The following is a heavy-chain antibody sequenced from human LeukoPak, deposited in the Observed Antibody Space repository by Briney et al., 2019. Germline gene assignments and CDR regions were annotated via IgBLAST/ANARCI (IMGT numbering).Heavy chain of an antibody. D-gene: IGHD1-26*01. CDR2: IRSKANSYAT. CDR1: GFTFSGSA. J-gene: IGHJ6*02. CDR3: TRRIGGASTRAYYGMDV. Sequence: GGSLRLSCAASGFTFSGSAVHWVRQAPGKGLEWVGRIRSKANSYATAYAASVKGRFTISRDDSKNTAYLQMNSLKTEDTAVYYCTRRIGGASTRAYYGMDVWGQGTTVTVSS. V-gene: IGHV3-73*01.